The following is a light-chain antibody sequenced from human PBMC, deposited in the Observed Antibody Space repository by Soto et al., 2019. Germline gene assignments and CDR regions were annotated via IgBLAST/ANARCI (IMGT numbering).Light chain of an antibody. CDR1: DIGSKG. CDR2: SDT. J-gene: IGLJ2*01. CDR3: QVWDSGSAHVV. Sequence: SYELTQPPSVSVAPGKTASISCGGNDIGSKGVPWYQQQPGQAPVLVIYSDTDLPPVITERFSGSNSATLATLTISRVEAGDEADYYCQVWDSGSAHVVFGGGTKLTVL. V-gene: IGLV3-21*01.